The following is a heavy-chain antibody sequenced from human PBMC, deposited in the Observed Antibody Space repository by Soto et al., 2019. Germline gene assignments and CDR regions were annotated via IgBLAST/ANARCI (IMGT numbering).Heavy chain of an antibody. Sequence: GESLKISCAASGFIFNNYWMHWVRQVPGKGLMWVSRIQSDGSEKYYVDSVKGRFTISRDNAKNSLYLQMNSLRAEDTAVYYCARDESYKGSLGAFDIWGQGTMVTVSS. CDR2: IQSDGSEK. CDR3: ARDESYKGSLGAFDI. J-gene: IGHJ3*02. D-gene: IGHD1-1*01. CDR1: GFIFNNYW. V-gene: IGHV3-7*01.